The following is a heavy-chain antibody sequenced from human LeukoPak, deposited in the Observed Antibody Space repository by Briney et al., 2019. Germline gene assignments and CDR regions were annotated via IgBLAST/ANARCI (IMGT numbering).Heavy chain of an antibody. Sequence: GASVKVSXKASGYTFTSYGISWVRQAPGQGLEWMGWISAYNGNTNYAQKFQGRVTITTDESTSTAYMELSSLRSEDTAVYYCAREASIVGAPFDYWGQGTLVTVSS. CDR2: ISAYNGNT. V-gene: IGHV1-18*01. J-gene: IGHJ4*02. CDR1: GYTFTSYG. CDR3: AREASIVGAPFDY. D-gene: IGHD1-26*01.